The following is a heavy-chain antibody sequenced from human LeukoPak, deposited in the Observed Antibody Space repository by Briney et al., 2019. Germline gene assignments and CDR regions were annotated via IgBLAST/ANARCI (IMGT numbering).Heavy chain of an antibody. CDR1: GGTFSSYA. V-gene: IGHV1-69*05. CDR3: AAREYSSSFFDY. D-gene: IGHD6-6*01. J-gene: IGHJ4*02. CDR2: IIPIFGTA. Sequence: ASVKVSCKASGGTFSSYAISWVRQAPGQGLEWMGGIIPIFGTANYAQKFQGRVTITTDESTSTAYMELSSLRSEDTAVYYCAAREYSSSFFDYWGQGTLVIVSS.